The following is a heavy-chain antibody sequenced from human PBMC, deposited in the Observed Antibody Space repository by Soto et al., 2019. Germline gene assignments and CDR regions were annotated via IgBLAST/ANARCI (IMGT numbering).Heavy chain of an antibody. CDR1: GGIFTNNA. V-gene: IGHV1-69*01. CDR2: VIPLFDTA. CDR3: ATGGHNDGYNVNHGMDV. D-gene: IGHD5-18*01. Sequence: QVQVVQSGAEVKKPGSSVKVSCKVSGGIFTNNAISWVRQAPGQGLEGLGGVIPLFDTAHYAQIFRGRHRTSADGATTTAYIELSGLTSADTAVYFCATGGHNDGYNVNHGMDVWGQGTTVTVS. J-gene: IGHJ6*02.